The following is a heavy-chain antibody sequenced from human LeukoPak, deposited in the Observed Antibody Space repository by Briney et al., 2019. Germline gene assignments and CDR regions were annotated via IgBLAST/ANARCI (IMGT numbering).Heavy chain of an antibody. V-gene: IGHV4-38-2*02. D-gene: IGHD3-10*01. CDR2: IYHSGST. CDR3: ARDLGPYGSGSYHAFDI. J-gene: IGHJ3*02. CDR1: GYSISSGYY. Sequence: PSETLSLTCTVSGYSISSGYYWGWIRQPPGKGLEWIGSIYHSGSTYYNPSLKSRVTISVDTSKNQFSLKLSSVTAADTAVYYCARDLGPYGSGSYHAFDIWGQGTMVTVSS.